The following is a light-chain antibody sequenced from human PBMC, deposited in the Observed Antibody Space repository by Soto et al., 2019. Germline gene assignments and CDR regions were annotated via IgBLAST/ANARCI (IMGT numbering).Light chain of an antibody. CDR3: QQSYTTPR. CDR2: AAS. V-gene: IGKV1-39*01. Sequence: MTLSPTSLSASVGDRVTLTCRTSQSISVYLNWYQQKPGKVPKLLIYAASSLQSGVPSRFSGSGSETDFTLTISSLQAEDIATYYCQQSYTTPRFGQGTKVDIK. J-gene: IGKJ1*01. CDR1: QSISVY.